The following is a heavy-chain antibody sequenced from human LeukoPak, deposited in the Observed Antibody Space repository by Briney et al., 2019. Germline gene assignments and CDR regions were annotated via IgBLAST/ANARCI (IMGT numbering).Heavy chain of an antibody. V-gene: IGHV3-23*01. J-gene: IGHJ5*02. D-gene: IGHD6-13*01. CDR3: AKKVLASAGNNWFDP. Sequence: GGSLRLSCAASGFTFSSYAMSWVRQAPGKGLEWVSIISGSGGSTYYADSVKGRFTISRDNSKNTLYLQMNGLRAEDTAVYYCAKKVLASAGNNWFDPWGQGTLVTVSS. CDR1: GFTFSSYA. CDR2: ISGSGGST.